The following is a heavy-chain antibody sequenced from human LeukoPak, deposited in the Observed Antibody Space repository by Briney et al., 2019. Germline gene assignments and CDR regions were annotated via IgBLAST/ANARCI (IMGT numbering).Heavy chain of an antibody. D-gene: IGHD2-2*01. Sequence: PGGSLRLSCAASGFTFSDYYMSWIRQAPGKGLEWVSYISSSSSYTNYADSVKGRFTTSRDNAKNSLYLQMNSLRAEDTAVYYCASHCSSTSCYYYYYGMDVWGKGTTVTVSS. CDR2: ISSSSSYT. J-gene: IGHJ6*04. CDR3: ASHCSSTSCYYYYYGMDV. V-gene: IGHV3-11*06. CDR1: GFTFSDYY.